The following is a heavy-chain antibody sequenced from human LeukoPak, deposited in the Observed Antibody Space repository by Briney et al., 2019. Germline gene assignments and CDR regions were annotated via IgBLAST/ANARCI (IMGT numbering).Heavy chain of an antibody. CDR1: GFTFSRYW. CDR3: AREGYCSSTSCYDYYYYMDV. J-gene: IGHJ6*03. Sequence: GGSLRLSCAASGFTFSRYWMSWVRQAPGKGLEWVANIKQDGSEKYYVDSVKGRFTISRDNAKNSMYLQMNSLRVEDTAVYYCAREGYCSSTSCYDYYYYMDVWRKGTTVTVSS. V-gene: IGHV3-7*01. CDR2: IKQDGSEK. D-gene: IGHD2-2*01.